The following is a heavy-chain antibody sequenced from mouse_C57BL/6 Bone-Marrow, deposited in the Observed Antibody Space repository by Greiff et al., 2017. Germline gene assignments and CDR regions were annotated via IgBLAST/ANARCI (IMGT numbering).Heavy chain of an antibody. Sequence: VQLQQPGAELVMPGASVKLSCKASGYTFTSYWMHWVKQRPGQGLEWIGEIDPSDSYTNYNQKFKGKSTLTVDKSSSTAYMQLSSLTSEDSAVYYCARNYGSSLNWYFDVWGTGTTVTVSS. D-gene: IGHD1-1*01. CDR3: ARNYGSSLNWYFDV. J-gene: IGHJ1*03. CDR2: IDPSDSYT. V-gene: IGHV1-69*01. CDR1: GYTFTSYW.